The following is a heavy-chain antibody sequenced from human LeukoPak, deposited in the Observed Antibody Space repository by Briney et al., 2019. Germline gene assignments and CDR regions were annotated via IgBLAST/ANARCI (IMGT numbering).Heavy chain of an antibody. D-gene: IGHD5-18*01. CDR3: ARTGAADSYGPPYYFDY. V-gene: IGHV1-69*13. CDR2: IIPIFGTA. Sequence: AASVKVSCKASGGTFSSYAISWVRQAPGQGLEWMGGIIPIFGTANYAQKFQGRVTITADESTSTAYMELSSLRSEDTAVYYCARTGAADSYGPPYYFDYWGQGTLVTVSP. J-gene: IGHJ4*02. CDR1: GGTFSSYA.